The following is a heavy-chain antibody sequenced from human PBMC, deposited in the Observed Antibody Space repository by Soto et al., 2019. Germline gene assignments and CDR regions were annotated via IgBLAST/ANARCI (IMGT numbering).Heavy chain of an antibody. Sequence: EVQLLESGGGLVQPGGSLRLSCAASGFTFSSYAMSWVRQAPGKGLEWVSVISGSGGSTYYADSVKGRFTISRDNSKNTLYRQMNSLRAEYTAVYYCAKRGAGHYFDYWGQGTLVTVSS. J-gene: IGHJ4*02. CDR1: GFTFSSYA. CDR2: ISGSGGST. D-gene: IGHD1-26*01. CDR3: AKRGAGHYFDY. V-gene: IGHV3-23*01.